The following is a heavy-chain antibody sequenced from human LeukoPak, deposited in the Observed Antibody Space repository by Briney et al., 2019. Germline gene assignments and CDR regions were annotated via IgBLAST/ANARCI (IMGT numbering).Heavy chain of an antibody. D-gene: IGHD2-21*01. Sequence: PGGSLRLSCAASGFTFSSYSMNWVRQAPGKGLEWVSTISGSGSITFYADFVKGRFTISRDNSKNTVSLHMNSLRAEDSAIYRCARAYDKAYDYWGQGTLVTVSS. J-gene: IGHJ4*02. CDR2: ISGSGSIT. V-gene: IGHV3-23*01. CDR3: ARAYDKAYDY. CDR1: GFTFSSYS.